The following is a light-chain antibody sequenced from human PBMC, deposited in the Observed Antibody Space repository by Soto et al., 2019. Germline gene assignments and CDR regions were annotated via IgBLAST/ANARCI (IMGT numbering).Light chain of an antibody. CDR1: STYVGVYYY. V-gene: IGLV2-14*03. J-gene: IGLJ3*02. CDR2: DVT. Sequence: QSALTQPTSVSGSPGQSITISCTGTSTYVGVYYYLSWFQQHPGKAPKLMIYDVTKRPSGVSNRFSGSMSGNTASLTISGLQAEDEADYYCGSYTIIRTLEMVFGGGTKLTVL. CDR3: GSYTIIRTLEMV.